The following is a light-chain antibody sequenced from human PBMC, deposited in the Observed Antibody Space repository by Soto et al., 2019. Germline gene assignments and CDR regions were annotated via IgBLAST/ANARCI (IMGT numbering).Light chain of an antibody. J-gene: IGLJ1*01. CDR3: SSYTCSSTDG. V-gene: IGLV2-14*01. Sequence: QSVLTQPASVSGSPGQSITISCTGTSSDVGGYNYVSWYQQHPGKAPKLMIYDVSNRPSGVSNRFSGSKSGNTASLSISWLQGEYAADYSCSSYTCSSTDGFGTGSKVTV. CDR1: SSDVGGYNY. CDR2: DVS.